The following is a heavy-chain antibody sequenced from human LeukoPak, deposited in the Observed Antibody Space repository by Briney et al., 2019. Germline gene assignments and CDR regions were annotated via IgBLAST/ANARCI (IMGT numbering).Heavy chain of an antibody. J-gene: IGHJ3*02. CDR1: GGSISGSSYY. Sequence: SETLSLTCTVSGGSISGSSYYWAWIRQPPGKGLEWIGSGFYSGSAYYNPSLKSRVTISVDTSKNQFSLNLSSLTAADTAVYYCARARAEYYDILTGYYAFDIWGQGTMVTVSS. CDR3: ARARAEYYDILTGYYAFDI. V-gene: IGHV4-39*01. CDR2: GFYSGSA. D-gene: IGHD3-9*01.